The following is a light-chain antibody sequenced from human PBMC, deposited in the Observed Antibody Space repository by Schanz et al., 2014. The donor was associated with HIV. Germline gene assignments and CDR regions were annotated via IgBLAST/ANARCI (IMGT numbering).Light chain of an antibody. V-gene: IGLV2-14*01. Sequence: QSVLTQPASVSGSPGQSIAISCTGTTSDIGAYNYVSWYQQHPDKAPKLMIYEVTKRPSGVPDRFSGSKSGNTASLTISGLQAEDEADYYCSSYTSSSTLEFGGGTKLTVL. CDR1: TSDIGAYNY. CDR3: SSYTSSSTLE. CDR2: EVT. J-gene: IGLJ2*01.